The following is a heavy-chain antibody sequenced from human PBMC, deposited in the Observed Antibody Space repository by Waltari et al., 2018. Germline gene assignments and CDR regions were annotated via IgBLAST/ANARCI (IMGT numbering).Heavy chain of an antibody. D-gene: IGHD2-15*01. V-gene: IGHV1-2*06. CDR2: INPNSGGT. Sequence: QVQLVQSGAEVKKPGASVKVSCKASGYTCTGDYMPWVRQAPGQGREWIGRINPNSGGTNYAQKFQGRVTMTRDTSISTAYMELSRLRSDDTAVYYCASGWFRKSLLDYWGQGTLVTVSS. CDR3: ASGWFRKSLLDY. J-gene: IGHJ4*02. CDR1: GYTCTGDY.